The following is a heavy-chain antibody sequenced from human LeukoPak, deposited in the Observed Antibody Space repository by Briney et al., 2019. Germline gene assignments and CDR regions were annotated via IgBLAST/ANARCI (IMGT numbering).Heavy chain of an antibody. CDR2: ISYDGSNK. D-gene: IGHD3-16*01. J-gene: IGHJ4*02. V-gene: IGHV3-30*04. CDR1: GFTFSSYA. Sequence: GRSLRLSCAASGFTFSSYAMHWVRQAPGKGLEWVAVISYDGSNKYYADSVKGRFTISRDNAKNSLYLQMNSLRAEDTALYYCARGEYYFDYWGQGTLVTVSS. CDR3: ARGEYYFDY.